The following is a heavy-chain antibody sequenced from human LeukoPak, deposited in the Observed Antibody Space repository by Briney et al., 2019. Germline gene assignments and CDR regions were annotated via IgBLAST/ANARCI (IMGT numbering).Heavy chain of an antibody. D-gene: IGHD2-15*01. CDR3: ARRVVVAAKAGSRWFDP. CDR2: INHSGST. V-gene: IGHV4-34*01. Sequence: PSETLSLTCAVYGGSFSGYYWSWSRQPPGKGLEWSGEINHSGSTNYNPSLKGRVTISVDTSKNQFSLKLSSVTAADTAVYYCARRVVVAAKAGSRWFDPWGKGTLVTVSS. CDR1: GGSFSGYY. J-gene: IGHJ5*02.